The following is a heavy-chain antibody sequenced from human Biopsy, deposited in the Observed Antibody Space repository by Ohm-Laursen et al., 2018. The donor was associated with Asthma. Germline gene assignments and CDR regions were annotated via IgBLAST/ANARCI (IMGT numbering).Heavy chain of an antibody. CDR3: ARAGQCSSTSCYNPGWFDP. Sequence: GTLSLTCIVSGGSISSNFYYWGWIRQPPGKGLEWIGNIYKSGQVYYNLSLKSRVTISVGTSKNQFSLKLSSVTAADTAVYYCARAGQCSSTSCYNPGWFDPWGQGTLVTVSS. CDR2: IYKSGQV. V-gene: IGHV4-39*07. CDR1: GGSISSNFYY. D-gene: IGHD2-2*01. J-gene: IGHJ5*02.